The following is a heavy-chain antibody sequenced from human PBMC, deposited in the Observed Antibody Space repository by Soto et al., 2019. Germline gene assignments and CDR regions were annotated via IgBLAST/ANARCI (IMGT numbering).Heavy chain of an antibody. CDR2: ISHDGSNK. CDR1: GFNFSSYG. J-gene: IGHJ4*02. Sequence: GGSLRLSCAASGFNFSSYGMNWVSQAAGKGLEWVAIISHDGSNKNYAGSVKCRFTISRDNSKNTLYLQMNSLRPEDTAVYYCGKDSFRVFTPLATVVTRGLGDYWGQGTLVRVSS. CDR3: GKDSFRVFTPLATVVTRGLGDY. V-gene: IGHV3-30*18. D-gene: IGHD4-17*01.